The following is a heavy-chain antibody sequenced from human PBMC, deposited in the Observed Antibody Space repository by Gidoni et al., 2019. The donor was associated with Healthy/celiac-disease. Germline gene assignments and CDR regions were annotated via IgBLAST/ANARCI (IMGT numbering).Heavy chain of an antibody. CDR1: GGSISSSSYY. D-gene: IGHD3-10*01. J-gene: IGHJ4*02. V-gene: IGHV4-39*01. CDR2: IYYSGRT. Sequence: QLQLQESGPGLVKPSATLSLTCTVSGGSISSSSYYWGWIRQPPGKGLEWIGSIYYSGRTYYNPSLKSRVTISVDTSKNQFSLKLSSVTAADTAVYYCARRRYGSGSYYWGQGTLVTVSS. CDR3: ARRRYGSGSYY.